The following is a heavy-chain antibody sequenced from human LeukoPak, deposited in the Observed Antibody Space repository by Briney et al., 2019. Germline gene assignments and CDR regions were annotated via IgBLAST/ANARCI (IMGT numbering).Heavy chain of an antibody. J-gene: IGHJ4*02. Sequence: GGSLRLSCRGSGFTFGDYAMNWVRQAPGKGLEWVGFIRGKAYGGTTEYAASVKGRFTISRDDSKSIAYLQMNSLKNEDTAVYYCTRDRASSGWYDDYLDYGGQGTLVTVSS. D-gene: IGHD6-19*01. CDR1: GFTFGDYA. CDR3: TRDRASSGWYDDYLDY. V-gene: IGHV3-49*04. CDR2: IRGKAYGGTT.